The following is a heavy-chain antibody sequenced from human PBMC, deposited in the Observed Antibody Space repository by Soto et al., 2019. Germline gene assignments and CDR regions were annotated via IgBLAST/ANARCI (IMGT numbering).Heavy chain of an antibody. CDR3: ARDEGLGVNYYYYGMDV. V-gene: IGHV3-33*01. CDR1: GFTFSSYG. J-gene: IGHJ6*02. Sequence: QVQLVESGGGVVQPGRSLRLSCAASGFTFSSYGMHWVRQAPGKGLEWVAVIWYDGSKKYYADSVKGRFTISRDNSKNTLYLQMNSLRAEDTAVYYCARDEGLGVNYYYYGMDVWGQGTTVTVSS. CDR2: IWYDGSKK. D-gene: IGHD3-10*01.